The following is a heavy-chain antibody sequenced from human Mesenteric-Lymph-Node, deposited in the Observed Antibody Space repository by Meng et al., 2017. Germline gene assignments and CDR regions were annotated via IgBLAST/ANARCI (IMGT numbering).Heavy chain of an antibody. V-gene: IGHV3-21*04. Sequence: GESLKISCAASGFTFSSYSMNWVRQAPGKGLEWVASISSSSSYIYYADSVKGRFTISRDNAKNSLYMQMNSLRAEDTAVYYCAKRDHIAAAGTPGYGMDVWGQGTMVTVSS. CDR2: ISSSSSYI. J-gene: IGHJ6*02. CDR1: GFTFSSYS. D-gene: IGHD6-13*01. CDR3: AKRDHIAAAGTPGYGMDV.